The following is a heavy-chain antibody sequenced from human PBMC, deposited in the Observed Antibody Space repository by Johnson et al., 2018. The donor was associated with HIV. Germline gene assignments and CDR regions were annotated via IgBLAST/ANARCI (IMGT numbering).Heavy chain of an antibody. CDR1: GFTFSSYA. D-gene: IGHD3-22*01. CDR2: ISYDGSNK. Sequence: QVQLVESGGGVVQPGRSLRLSCAASGFTFSSYAMHWVRQAPGKGLEWVAVISYDGSNKYYADSVKGRFTISRDNSKNTLYLQMNSLRAEDTALYYCARTITMIVVDIKSNNDALDIWGQGTMVTVSS. J-gene: IGHJ3*02. V-gene: IGHV3-30*04. CDR3: ARTITMIVVDIKSNNDALDI.